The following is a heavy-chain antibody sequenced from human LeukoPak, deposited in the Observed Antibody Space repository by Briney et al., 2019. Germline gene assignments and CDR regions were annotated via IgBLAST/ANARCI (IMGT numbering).Heavy chain of an antibody. J-gene: IGHJ5*02. Sequence: SETLSLTCTVSACSISSSSYYSGWIRQPPGKGLEWIGSIYYSGSTYYNPSLKSRVTISVDTSKNQFSLKLSSVTAADTAVYLCSSHCGYLFRAGVGPWGQGTLVTVSS. CDR2: IYYSGST. V-gene: IGHV4-39*01. CDR3: SSHCGYLFRAGVGP. CDR1: ACSISSSSYY. D-gene: IGHD2-21*01.